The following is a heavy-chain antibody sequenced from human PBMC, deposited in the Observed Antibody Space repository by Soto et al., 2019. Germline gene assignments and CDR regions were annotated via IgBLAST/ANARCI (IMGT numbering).Heavy chain of an antibody. CDR2: IYYSGST. J-gene: IGHJ5*02. CDR1: GGSLSSYY. CDR3: ARQLGIYDSSGYSANWFDP. V-gene: IGHV4-59*08. Sequence: AEALSLTCSVSGGSLSSYYWSWFRQPPGKGLEWNGYIYYSGSTNYNPSLKSRVTISVDTSKNQFSLKLSSVTAADTAVYYCARQLGIYDSSGYSANWFDPWGQGTLVTV. D-gene: IGHD3-22*01.